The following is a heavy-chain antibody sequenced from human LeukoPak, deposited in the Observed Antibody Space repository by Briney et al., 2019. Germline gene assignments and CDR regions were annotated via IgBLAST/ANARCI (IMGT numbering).Heavy chain of an antibody. CDR1: GGSISSYY. CDR3: ARDRAVVMLLWFDP. Sequence: SETLSLTCTVSGGSISSYYWNWIRQPPGKGLEWIGFIYYSGTTNYNPSLKSRVTMSVDTSKNQFSLKLSSVTAADTAVYYCARDRAVVMLLWFDPWGQGTLVTVSS. J-gene: IGHJ5*02. D-gene: IGHD4-23*01. CDR2: IYYSGTT. V-gene: IGHV4-59*12.